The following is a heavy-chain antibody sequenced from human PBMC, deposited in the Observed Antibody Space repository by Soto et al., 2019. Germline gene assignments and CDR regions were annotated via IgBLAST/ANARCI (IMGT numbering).Heavy chain of an antibody. Sequence: QVQLQESGPGLVKPSETLSLTCTVSGGSISSYYWSWIRQPPGKGLEWIGYIYYSGSTNYNPSLNSRVTISVDTSKNQFSLKLSSVTAADTPVYYWVRGPDLCSGGSCYSPYWYFDRWGRGTLVTVSS. CDR2: IYYSGST. CDR1: GGSISSYY. J-gene: IGHJ2*01. D-gene: IGHD2-15*01. CDR3: VRGPDLCSGGSCYSPYWYFDR. V-gene: IGHV4-59*01.